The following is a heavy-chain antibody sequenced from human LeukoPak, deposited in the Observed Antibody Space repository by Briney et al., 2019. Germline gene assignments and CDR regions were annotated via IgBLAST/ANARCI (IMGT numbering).Heavy chain of an antibody. CDR1: GDSIITYY. CDR3: ARGRSWYGDWFDP. J-gene: IGHJ5*02. V-gene: IGHV4-4*07. CDR2: IYSTGST. Sequence: SETLSLTCSVSGDSIITYYWSWIRQPAGEGLEWIGRIYSTGSTNYNPSLKSRVTISVDTSKNQFSLKLSSVTAADTAVYYCARGRSWYGDWFDPWGQGTLVTVSS. D-gene: IGHD6-13*01.